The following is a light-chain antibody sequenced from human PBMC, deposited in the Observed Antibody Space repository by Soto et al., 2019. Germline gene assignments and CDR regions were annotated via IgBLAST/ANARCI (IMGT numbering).Light chain of an antibody. CDR3: QQYGSSGT. CDR2: GAS. CDR1: KSVNNKY. V-gene: IGKV3-20*01. J-gene: IGKJ4*02. Sequence: ELALTQSPVTLSRSPGERAPLSCRATKSVNNKYLAWYQQKPGQAPRLLIYGASNRATGIPDRFSGSGSGTDFTLTISRLEPEDFAVYYCQQYGSSGTFGRGTKVDNK.